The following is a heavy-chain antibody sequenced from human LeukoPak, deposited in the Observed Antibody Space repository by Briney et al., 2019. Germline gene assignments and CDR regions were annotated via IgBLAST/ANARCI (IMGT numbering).Heavy chain of an antibody. J-gene: IGHJ3*02. D-gene: IGHD2-15*01. CDR2: IYHSGST. CDR1: GGSISSGGYS. CDR3: ARERRYRYSDALDI. V-gene: IGHV4-30-2*01. Sequence: SETLSLTCAVSGGSISSGGYSWSWLGQPPGKGLEWIGYIYHSGSTYYNPPIKSRVTISVDRSKNHFSLKLSSVTAADTAVYSCARERRYRYSDALDIWGQGTTVTVSS.